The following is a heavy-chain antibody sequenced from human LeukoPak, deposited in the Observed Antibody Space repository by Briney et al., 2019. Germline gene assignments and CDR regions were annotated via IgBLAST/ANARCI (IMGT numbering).Heavy chain of an antibody. CDR1: GYTFTSYD. J-gene: IGHJ3*02. Sequence: ASVKVSCKASGYTFTSYDINWVRQATGQGLEWMGWMNPNSGNTGYAQKFQGRVTMTRNTSISTAYMELSSLRSEDTAVYYCARVAGRRYFDWLLSLSNDAFDIWGQGTMVTVSS. CDR3: ARVAGRRYFDWLLSLSNDAFDI. CDR2: MNPNSGNT. V-gene: IGHV1-8*01. D-gene: IGHD3-9*01.